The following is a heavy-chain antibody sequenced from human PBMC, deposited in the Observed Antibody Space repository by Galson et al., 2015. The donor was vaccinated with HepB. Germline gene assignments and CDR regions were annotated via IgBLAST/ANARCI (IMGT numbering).Heavy chain of an antibody. D-gene: IGHD3-22*01. Sequence: SVKVSCKASGGTFSSYAISWVRQAPGQGLEWMGGIIPIFGTVNYAQKFQVRVTITADESTSTAYMELSSLRSEDTAVYYCARGGADSSGYYRFVFDYWGQGTLVTVSS. CDR1: GGTFSSYA. V-gene: IGHV1-69*13. CDR2: IIPIFGTV. J-gene: IGHJ4*02. CDR3: ARGGADSSGYYRFVFDY.